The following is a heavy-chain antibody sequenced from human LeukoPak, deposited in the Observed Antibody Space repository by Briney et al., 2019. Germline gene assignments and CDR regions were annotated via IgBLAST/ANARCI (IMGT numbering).Heavy chain of an antibody. CDR2: ISSSGDAI. J-gene: IGHJ4*02. D-gene: IGHD6-19*01. CDR1: GFTFSSYD. V-gene: IGHV3-48*03. CDR3: ARGVLYSNGWYMRGYFDY. Sequence: AGTLRLSCAAYGFTFSSYDMNWVRQAPGKGLEGVSYISSSGDAIYYADSVEGRFTISRDDAKDSLYLQMNSLRAEDTAVYYCARGVLYSNGWYMRGYFDYWGQGTLVTVSS.